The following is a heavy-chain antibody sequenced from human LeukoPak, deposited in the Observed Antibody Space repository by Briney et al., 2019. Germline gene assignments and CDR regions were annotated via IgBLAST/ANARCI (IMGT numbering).Heavy chain of an antibody. V-gene: IGHV3-23*01. CDR3: AKVRDTRDWYKDAFDI. CDR2: ITGTGGST. D-gene: IGHD1-1*01. Sequence: GGSLRLSCAASGFTFTSYAMSWVRRAPGKGLEWVSAITGTGGSTYYAASVKGRFTVSRDNSKNTLYLQMSSLRAEDTAMYYCAKVRDTRDWYKDAFDIWGQGTRVTVSS. J-gene: IGHJ3*02. CDR1: GFTFTSYA.